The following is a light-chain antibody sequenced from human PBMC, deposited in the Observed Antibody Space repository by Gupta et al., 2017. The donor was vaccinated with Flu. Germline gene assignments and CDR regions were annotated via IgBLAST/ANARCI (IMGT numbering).Light chain of an antibody. CDR3: MIWHNNAVV. CDR1: SGVNIGADG. CDR2: YKSESNK. J-gene: IGLJ3*02. Sequence: QAVLTQPSSLSASPGASASLTCTLRSGVNIGADGMYWYQQRPGSPPRFLLRYKSESNKQQGSGVPSRFSGSRDASANAGILVISGLQSEDEADYYCMIWHNNAVVFGGGT. V-gene: IGLV5-45*02.